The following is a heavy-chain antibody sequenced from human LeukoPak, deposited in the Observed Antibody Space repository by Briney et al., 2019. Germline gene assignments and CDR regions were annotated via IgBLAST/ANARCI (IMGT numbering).Heavy chain of an antibody. D-gene: IGHD4-17*01. CDR1: GFTFSRYA. J-gene: IGHJ4*02. CDR3: AKDPTPYGDYGSGC. Sequence: PGGSLRLSCAASGFTFSRYAMSWVRQAPGKGLEWVSAISGSGGSPYYADSVKGRFTISRDNSKNTLYLQMNSLRAEDTAVYYCAKDPTPYGDYGSGCWGQGTLVTVSS. CDR2: ISGSGGSP. V-gene: IGHV3-23*01.